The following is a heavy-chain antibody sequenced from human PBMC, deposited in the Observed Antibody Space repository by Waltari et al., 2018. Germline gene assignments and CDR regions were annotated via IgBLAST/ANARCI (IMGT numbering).Heavy chain of an antibody. CDR3: ARALGYCSGGSCYLSNYYGMDV. V-gene: IGHV1-69*13. CDR2: IIPIFGTA. CDR1: GGTFSSYA. Sequence: QVQLVQSGAEVKKPGSSVKVSCQASGGTFSSYAISWVRQAPGQGLEWMGGIIPIFGTANYAQKFQGRVTITADESTSTAYMELSSLRSEDTAVYYCARALGYCSGGSCYLSNYYGMDVWGQGTTVTVSS. D-gene: IGHD2-15*01. J-gene: IGHJ6*02.